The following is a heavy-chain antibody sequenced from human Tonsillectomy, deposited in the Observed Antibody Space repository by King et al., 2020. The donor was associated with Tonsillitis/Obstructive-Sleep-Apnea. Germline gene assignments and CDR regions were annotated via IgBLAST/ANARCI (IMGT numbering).Heavy chain of an antibody. CDR3: ARVGIVGATTYWFDP. D-gene: IGHD1-26*01. CDR1: GGSFSGYY. CDR2: INHSGST. J-gene: IGHJ5*02. Sequence: VQLQQWGAGLLKPSETLSLTCAVYGGSFSGYYWSWIRQPPGKGLEWIGEINHSGSTNYNPSLKSRVTISVETSKNQFSLKLSSVTAADTAVYYCARVGIVGATTYWFDPWGQGTLVTVSS. V-gene: IGHV4-34*01.